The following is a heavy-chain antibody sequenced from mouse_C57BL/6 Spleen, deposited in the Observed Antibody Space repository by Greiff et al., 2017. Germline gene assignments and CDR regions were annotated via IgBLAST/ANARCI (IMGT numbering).Heavy chain of an antibody. V-gene: IGHV1-50*01. J-gene: IGHJ4*01. CDR3: AFITTVGGALDY. Sequence: QVQLQQPGAELVKPGASVKLSCKASGYTFTSYWMQWVKQRPGQGLEWIGEIDPSDSYSNYNQKFKGKATLTVDTSSSTAYLQLSSLTSEDSAVYYCAFITTVGGALDYWGQGTSVTVSS. D-gene: IGHD1-1*01. CDR1: GYTFTSYW. CDR2: IDPSDSYS.